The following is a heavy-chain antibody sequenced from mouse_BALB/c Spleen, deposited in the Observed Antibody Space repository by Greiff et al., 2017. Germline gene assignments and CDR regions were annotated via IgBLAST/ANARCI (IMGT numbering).Heavy chain of an antibody. CDR2: SRNKANDYTT. D-gene: IGHD2-14*01. Sequence: EVKVVESGGGLVQPGGSLRLSCATSGFTFSDFYMEWVRQPPGKRLEWIAASRNKANDYTTEYSASVKGRFIVSRDTSQSILYLQMNALRAEDTAIYYCARDRGYEAWFAYWGQGTLVTVSA. CDR3: ARDRGYEAWFAY. CDR1: GFTFSDFY. V-gene: IGHV7-1*02. J-gene: IGHJ3*01.